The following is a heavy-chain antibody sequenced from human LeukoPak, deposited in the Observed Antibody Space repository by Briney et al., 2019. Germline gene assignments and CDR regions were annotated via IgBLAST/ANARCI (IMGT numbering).Heavy chain of an antibody. CDR2: FFVRGST. Sequence: SETLSLTCSVSGYSITTAYYWGWIRQPPGKGLEWIGSFFVRGSTYYNPSLKSRVTISLDASKNQFSLTLSSVTAADTAVYYCAKSNGYGLVDIWGQGAMVTVSS. V-gene: IGHV4-38-2*02. J-gene: IGHJ3*02. CDR1: GYSITTAYY. D-gene: IGHD3-10*01. CDR3: AKSNGYGLVDI.